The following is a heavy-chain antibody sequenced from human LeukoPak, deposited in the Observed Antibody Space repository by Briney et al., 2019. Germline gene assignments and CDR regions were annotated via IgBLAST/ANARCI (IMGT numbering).Heavy chain of an antibody. Sequence: GGSLRLSCAASGFTFSSYSMNWVRQAPGKGLEWVSSISSSSSYIYYADSVKGRFTISRDNAKNSLYLQMNSLRAEDTAVYYCATLPSGYDPVGNWGQGTLVTVSS. V-gene: IGHV3-21*01. J-gene: IGHJ4*02. CDR3: ATLPSGYDPVGN. CDR2: ISSSSSYI. CDR1: GFTFSSYS. D-gene: IGHD5-12*01.